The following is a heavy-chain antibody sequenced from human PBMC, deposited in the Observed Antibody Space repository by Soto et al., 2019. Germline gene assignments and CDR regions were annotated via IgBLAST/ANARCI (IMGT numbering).Heavy chain of an antibody. J-gene: IGHJ4*02. CDR3: ARAYDDSGGQSLDS. D-gene: IGHD3-22*01. V-gene: IGHV4-4*02. CDR2: IYHSGST. Sequence: QVQLQESGPGLVKPSGTLSLTCAVSSGSLTSSNWWSWVRQPPGKGLEWIGEIYHSGSTNYNPSRTRRVPISVDMSKNQVALKLNSVTAADTAVYYCARAYDDSGGQSLDSWGQGTLVTVSS. CDR1: SGSLTSSNW.